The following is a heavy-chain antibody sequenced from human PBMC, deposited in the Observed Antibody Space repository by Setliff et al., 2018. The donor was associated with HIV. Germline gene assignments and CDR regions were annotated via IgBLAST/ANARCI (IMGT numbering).Heavy chain of an antibody. CDR2: LSAESTFI. CDR3: TRDLDLTGGEAFDI. CDR1: GFTFSAYT. D-gene: IGHD3-3*01. J-gene: IGHJ3*02. Sequence: GGSLRLSCVASGFTFSAYTMNWVRQAPGKGLEWVASLSAESTFIYYADSMKGRFTISRDNARNSLYLQMNSLRAEDTAMYYCTRDLDLTGGEAFDIWGQGTMVT. V-gene: IGHV3-21*01.